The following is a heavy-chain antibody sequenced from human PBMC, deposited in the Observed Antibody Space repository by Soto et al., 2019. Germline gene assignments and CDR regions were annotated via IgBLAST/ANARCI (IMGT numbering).Heavy chain of an antibody. D-gene: IGHD2-21*02. V-gene: IGHV4-59*01. CDR3: ARRLGVTSVNDYYYYYMDV. J-gene: IGHJ6*03. CDR1: GGFIRTSY. Sequence: SETLSLTCTASGGFIRTSYWSWIRQPPGKGLEYIGYIYYTGSTNYNPSLKSRVTISVDTSKNQFSLKLSSVTAADTAVYYCARRLGVTSVNDYYYYYMDVWGKGTTVTVSS. CDR2: IYYTGST.